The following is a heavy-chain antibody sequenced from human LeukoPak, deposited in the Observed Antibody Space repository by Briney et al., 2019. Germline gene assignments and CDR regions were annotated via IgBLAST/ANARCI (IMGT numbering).Heavy chain of an antibody. CDR3: XXXAXXVXGXXXXXXXXXXY. J-gene: IGHJ4*02. CDR2: IYTSGST. V-gene: IGHV4-61*02. CDR1: GGSISSGSYY. Sequence: CXXSGGSISSGSYYWSWIRQPAGKGLEWIGRIYTSGSTNYNPSLKSRVTISVDTAKNQFSLKLSSVNAAGTEGDXXXXXAXXVXGXXXXXXXXXXYWGQGXXVTVSS.